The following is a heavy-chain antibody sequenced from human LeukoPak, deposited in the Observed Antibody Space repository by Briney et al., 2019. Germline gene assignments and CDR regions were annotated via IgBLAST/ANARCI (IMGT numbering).Heavy chain of an antibody. Sequence: GGSLRLSCAASGFTFSNAWMSWVRQAPGKGLEWVGRIKSKTDGGTTDYAAPVKGRFTISRDNSKNTLYLQMNSLKTEDTAVYYCTTPSLRWSDDAFDIWGQGTMVTVSS. J-gene: IGHJ3*02. CDR3: TTPSLRWSDDAFDI. V-gene: IGHV3-15*01. CDR1: GFTFSNAW. CDR2: IKSKTDGGTT. D-gene: IGHD4-23*01.